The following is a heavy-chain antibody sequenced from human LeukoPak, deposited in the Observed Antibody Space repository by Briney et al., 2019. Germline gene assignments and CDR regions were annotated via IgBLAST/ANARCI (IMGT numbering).Heavy chain of an antibody. CDR2: VYYSGSS. D-gene: IGHD3-3*01. CDR3: ARGGGVRPLDY. V-gene: IGHV4-59*01. Sequence: SETLSLTCTVSGGPISSNYWSWIRQPPGKGLEWIGYVYYSGSSNYNPSLKSRLTTSVDTSKNQFSLKLSSVTAADTAVYYCARGGGVRPLDYWGQGTLVTVSS. J-gene: IGHJ4*02. CDR1: GGPISSNY.